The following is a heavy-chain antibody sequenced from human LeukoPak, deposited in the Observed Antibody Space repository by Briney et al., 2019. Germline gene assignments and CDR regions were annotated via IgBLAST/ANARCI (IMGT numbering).Heavy chain of an antibody. J-gene: IGHJ4*02. D-gene: IGHD1/OR15-1a*01. CDR1: GFTFSSYA. Sequence: PGGSLRLSCAASGFTFSSYAMHWVRQAPGKGLEWVALILYDGSNKYYADSVKGRFTISRDNSKNTLYLQMNNLRAEDTALYYCARDSNWNNGGFDYWGQGTLVTVSA. V-gene: IGHV3-30*04. CDR2: ILYDGSNK. CDR3: ARDSNWNNGGFDY.